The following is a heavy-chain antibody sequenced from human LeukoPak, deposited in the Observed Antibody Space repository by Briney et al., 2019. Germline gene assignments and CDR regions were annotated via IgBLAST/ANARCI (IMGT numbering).Heavy chain of an antibody. CDR2: FDPEDGET. Sequence: ASVKVFCKVSGYTLTELSMHWVRQAPGKGLEWMGGFDPEDGETIYAQKFQGRVTMTEDTSTDTAYMELSSLRSEDTAVYYCATGVGYSSSWYFDYWGQGTLVTVSS. CDR1: GYTLTELS. V-gene: IGHV1-24*01. D-gene: IGHD6-13*01. J-gene: IGHJ4*02. CDR3: ATGVGYSSSWYFDY.